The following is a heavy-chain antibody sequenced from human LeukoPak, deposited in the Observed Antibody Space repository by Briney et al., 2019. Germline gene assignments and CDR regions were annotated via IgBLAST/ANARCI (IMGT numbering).Heavy chain of an antibody. J-gene: IGHJ4*02. D-gene: IGHD6-19*01. CDR1: GGSFSGYY. CDR2: INHSGST. V-gene: IGHV4-34*01. Sequence: SETLSLTCAVYGGSFSGYYWSWIRQPPGKGLEWIREINHSGSTNYNPSLKSRVTISVDTSKNQFSLKLSSVTAADTAVYYCASLRYSSWGQGTLVTVSS. CDR3: ASLRYSS.